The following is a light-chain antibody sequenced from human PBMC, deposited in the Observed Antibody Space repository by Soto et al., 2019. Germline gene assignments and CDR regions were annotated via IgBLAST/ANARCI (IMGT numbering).Light chain of an antibody. Sequence: QSVLTQPPSVSGAPGQRVTISCTGSSSNIGAGYYVHWYQQLPGTAPKLLIFGNNNRPSGVPDRFSGSKSGTSASLAITGRQAEDEADYYCQSFDRSLSGRVFGGGTKVTVL. CDR1: SSNIGAGYY. CDR3: QSFDRSLSGRV. CDR2: GNN. V-gene: IGLV1-40*01. J-gene: IGLJ3*02.